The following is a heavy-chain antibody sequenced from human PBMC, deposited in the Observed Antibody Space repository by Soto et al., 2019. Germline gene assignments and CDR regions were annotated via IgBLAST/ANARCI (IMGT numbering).Heavy chain of an antibody. V-gene: IGHV3-23*01. CDR2: ISGGGSNT. D-gene: IGHD4-4*01. J-gene: IGHJ4*02. Sequence: EVQLLESGGGLVQRGGSLRLSCAACGYPFRSDVMAWVRQAPGKGLEWVSGISGGGSNTFYADSVKGRFTISRDNSKNTLLLQMNSLGAEDTAVYYCAKDSNKYSSSLRGRYFDYWGQGIGVTVTS. CDR1: GYPFRSDV. CDR3: AKDSNKYSSSLRGRYFDY.